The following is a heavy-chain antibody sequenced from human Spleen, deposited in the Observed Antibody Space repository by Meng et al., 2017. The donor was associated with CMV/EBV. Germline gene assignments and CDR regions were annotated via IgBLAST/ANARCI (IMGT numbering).Heavy chain of an antibody. J-gene: IGHJ5*01. D-gene: IGHD3-10*01. Sequence: SLKISCVASGFAFDEHAMHWVRQVPGKGLEWVSGISGNSGTLDYANSVKGRFTVSRDNAKKSLYLQMSSLRPEDTALYYCVKDSGFFYWFDFWGQGALVTVSS. CDR2: ISGNSGTL. CDR1: GFAFDEHA. V-gene: IGHV3-9*01. CDR3: VKDSGFFYWFDF.